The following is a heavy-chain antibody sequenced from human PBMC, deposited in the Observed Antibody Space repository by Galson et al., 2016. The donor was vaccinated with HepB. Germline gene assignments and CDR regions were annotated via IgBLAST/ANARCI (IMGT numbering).Heavy chain of an antibody. Sequence: SLRLSCAASGFSFSNYAMSWVRQAPGKGLEWVSGTYGGGHKTHYAESLKGRFTVSRDNSENTLYLQMNSLRVDDTAVYHCAKDGGDSDGTYDYWGQGTLVTVSS. CDR1: GFSFSNYA. D-gene: IGHD5-18*01. J-gene: IGHJ4*02. V-gene: IGHV3-23*01. CDR2: TYGGGHKT. CDR3: AKDGGDSDGTYDY.